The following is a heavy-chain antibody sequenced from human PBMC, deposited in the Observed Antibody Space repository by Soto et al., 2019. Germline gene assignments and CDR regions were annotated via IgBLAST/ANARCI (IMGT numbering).Heavy chain of an antibody. D-gene: IGHD5-12*01. Sequence: ASVKVSCKTSGYTFSNYGINWVRQAPGQGLEWMGWISAYNGNTNFAQKLQGRVSLTTDTSSTTAYIELRSLTSDDTAVYYCARDLVPGYTGFSDYWGQRTLVTVSS. V-gene: IGHV1-18*01. CDR1: GYTFSNYG. CDR2: ISAYNGNT. CDR3: ARDLVPGYTGFSDY. J-gene: IGHJ4*02.